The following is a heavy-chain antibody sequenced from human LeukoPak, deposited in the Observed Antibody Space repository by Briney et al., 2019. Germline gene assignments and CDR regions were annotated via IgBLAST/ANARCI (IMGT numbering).Heavy chain of an antibody. CDR1: GGSISSYY. Sequence: PSETLSLTCTVSGGSISSYYWSWIRQPPGKGLEWIGYIYYSGSTNYNPSLKSRVTISVDTSKNQFSLKLSSVTAADTAVYYCASPGWYSSAFDIWGQGTMVTVSS. V-gene: IGHV4-59*01. CDR2: IYYSGST. J-gene: IGHJ3*02. D-gene: IGHD6-19*01. CDR3: ASPGWYSSAFDI.